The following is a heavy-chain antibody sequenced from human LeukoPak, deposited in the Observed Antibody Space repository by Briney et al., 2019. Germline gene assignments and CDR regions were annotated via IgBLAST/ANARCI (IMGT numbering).Heavy chain of an antibody. J-gene: IGHJ4*02. V-gene: IGHV3-23*01. CDR3: AKGSRSSRPYYFDY. D-gene: IGHD6-6*01. CDR1: GFTFSNYA. Sequence: GGSLRLSCAASGFTFSNYAMSWVRQAPGKGLEWVSAITDSAGDTYHADSVKGRFTISRDNSNNILYLQMNTLRADDTAVYYCAKGSRSSRPYYFDYWGLGTLVSVSS. CDR2: ITDSAGDT.